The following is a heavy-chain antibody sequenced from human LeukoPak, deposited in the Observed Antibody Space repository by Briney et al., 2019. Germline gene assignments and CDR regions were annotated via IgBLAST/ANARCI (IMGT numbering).Heavy chain of an antibody. CDR1: GFTFSSYS. V-gene: IGHV3-48*04. CDR2: IASDGTI. Sequence: GGSLRLSCAASGFTFSSYSMNWVRQAPGKGLEWVSFIASDGTIYYADSVNGRFTLSRDDAKNSLYLQMNGLRAEDTAVYYCATSLSGWGTYHYLNVWGTGTAVTISS. D-gene: IGHD3-10*01. CDR3: ATSLSGWGTYHYLNV. J-gene: IGHJ6*03.